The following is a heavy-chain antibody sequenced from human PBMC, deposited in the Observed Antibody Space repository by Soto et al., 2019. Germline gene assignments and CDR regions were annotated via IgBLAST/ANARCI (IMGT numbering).Heavy chain of an antibody. Sequence: PRLSCAASGYTFNYYAIDWVRQLPGRGLEYVSGIGGRGGNAFYADSMKGRFIISRDNSKNTVYLQMNNLRVDDSAMYYCAKARDSGECAGSFASWGKGTLVTVSS. D-gene: IGHD2-21*01. V-gene: IGHV3-23*01. CDR1: GYTFNYYA. CDR2: IGGRGGNA. J-gene: IGHJ4*02. CDR3: AKARDSGECAGSFAS.